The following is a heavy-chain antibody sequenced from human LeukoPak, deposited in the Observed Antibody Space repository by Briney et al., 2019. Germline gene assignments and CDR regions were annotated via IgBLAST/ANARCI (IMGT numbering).Heavy chain of an antibody. Sequence: SETLSLTCAVYGGSFSGYYWSWIRQPPGKGLEWIGEINHSGSTNYNPSLKSRVTISVDTSKNQFSLKLSSVTAADTAVYYCARHLRSYSSLDYWGQGTLVTVSS. D-gene: IGHD6-13*01. CDR3: ARHLRSYSSLDY. J-gene: IGHJ4*02. CDR2: INHSGST. CDR1: GGSFSGYY. V-gene: IGHV4-34*01.